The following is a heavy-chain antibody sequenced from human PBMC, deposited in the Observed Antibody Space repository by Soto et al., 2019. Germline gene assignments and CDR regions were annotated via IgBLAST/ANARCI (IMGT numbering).Heavy chain of an antibody. CDR2: IIPIFGTA. V-gene: IGHV1-69*13. CDR3: ARCLHGYTLGPEYYFDY. J-gene: IGHJ4*02. Sequence: GVSVKVSCKASGGTFSSYAISGVRQAPGQGLEWMGGIIPIFGTANYAQKFQGRVTITADESTSTAYMELSSLRSEDTAVYYCARCLHGYTLGPEYYFDYWGQGTLVTVSS. CDR1: GGTFSSYA. D-gene: IGHD6-25*01.